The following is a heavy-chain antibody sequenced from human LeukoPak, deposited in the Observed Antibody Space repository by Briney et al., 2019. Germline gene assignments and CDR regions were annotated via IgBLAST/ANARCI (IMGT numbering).Heavy chain of an antibody. Sequence: SETLSLTCTVSGGSISSYYWSWIRQPPGKGLEWIGYIYYSGSTNYNPSLKSRVTISVDTFKNQFSLKLSSVTAADTAVYYCARHDEYSSSWYSPGYFDYWGQGTLVTVSS. CDR1: GGSISSYY. V-gene: IGHV4-59*08. J-gene: IGHJ4*02. D-gene: IGHD6-13*01. CDR2: IYYSGST. CDR3: ARHDEYSSSWYSPGYFDY.